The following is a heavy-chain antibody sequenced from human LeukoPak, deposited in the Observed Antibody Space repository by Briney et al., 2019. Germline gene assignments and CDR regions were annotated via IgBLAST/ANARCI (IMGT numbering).Heavy chain of an antibody. CDR1: GGSFSGYY. V-gene: IGHV4-34*01. D-gene: IGHD5-12*01. Sequence: SETLSLTCTVYGGSFSGYYWSWIRQPPGKGLEWIGSMYSSGSTYYNPSLKSRVTISVDTSKNQFSLKLSSVTAADTAVYYCARSGSGYLRYYFDYWGQGTLVTVSS. CDR3: ARSGSGYLRYYFDY. CDR2: MYSSGST. J-gene: IGHJ4*02.